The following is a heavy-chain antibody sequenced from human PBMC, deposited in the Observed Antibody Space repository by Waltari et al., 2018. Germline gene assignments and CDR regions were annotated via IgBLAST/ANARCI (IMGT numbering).Heavy chain of an antibody. J-gene: IGHJ4*02. CDR1: EFIFSANW. D-gene: IGHD3-3*01. CDR3: ARSAFWTFDY. Sequence: EVQLVESGGGLVQPGGSLRLSCEASEFIFSANWMAWVRRAPGTGLEWVAGVKQDGGEQYYVDSVKGRFTISRDNAKNSLYLQMNGLRAEDTAVYYCARSAFWTFDYWGQGTLVTVSS. V-gene: IGHV3-7*01. CDR2: VKQDGGEQ.